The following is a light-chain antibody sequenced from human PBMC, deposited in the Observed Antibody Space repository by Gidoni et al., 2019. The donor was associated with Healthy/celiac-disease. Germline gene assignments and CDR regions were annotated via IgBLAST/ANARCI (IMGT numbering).Light chain of an antibody. CDR1: QSISSY. V-gene: IGKV1-39*01. Sequence: PSSLSASVGDRVTITCRASQSISSYLNWYQQKPGKAPKLLIYAASSLQSGVPSRFSGSGSGTDFTLTISSLQPEDFATYYCQQSYSTPPLTFGGGTKVEIK. CDR2: AAS. J-gene: IGKJ4*01. CDR3: QQSYSTPPLT.